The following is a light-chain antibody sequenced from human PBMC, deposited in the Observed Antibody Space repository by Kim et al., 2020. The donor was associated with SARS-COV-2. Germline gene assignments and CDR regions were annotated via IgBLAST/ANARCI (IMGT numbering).Light chain of an antibody. J-gene: IGKJ2*01. Sequence: EIVMTQTPLFLPVTPGEPASISCRSSESLLHRNGYSYLDWYLQKPGQLRQVLIYMGSIRASGVPDRFSGSGSGTDFTLRISRVEAEDVGIYYCMQPLHTPYTFGQGTKLEI. CDR3: MQPLHTPYT. CDR2: MGS. CDR1: ESLLHRNGYSY. V-gene: IGKV2-28*01.